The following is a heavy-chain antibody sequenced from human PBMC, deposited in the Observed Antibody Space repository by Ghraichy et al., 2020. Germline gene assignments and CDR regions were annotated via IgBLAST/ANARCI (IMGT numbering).Heavy chain of an antibody. D-gene: IGHD6-13*01. J-gene: IGHJ4*02. V-gene: IGHV4-59*01. CDR1: GDSISTYY. CDR3: AVGGAVAGPYLNY. Sequence: SETLSLTCTVSGDSISTYYWSWILQTPGKGLEWIGSIYHTGSTNYNPSLKSRVAISVDTSKNQFSLNLSSVTAADTAVYYCAVGGAVAGPYLNYWGQGTLVSVSS. CDR2: IYHTGST.